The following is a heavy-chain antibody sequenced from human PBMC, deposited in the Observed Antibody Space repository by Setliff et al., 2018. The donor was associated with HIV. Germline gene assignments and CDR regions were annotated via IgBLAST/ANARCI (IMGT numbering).Heavy chain of an antibody. CDR2: IYNSGST. CDR3: ARETNASGSLTAYWYFDL. J-gene: IGHJ2*01. CDR1: GGSISSGDYY. Sequence: SETLSLTCTVSGGSISSGDYYWTWIRQPPGKGLEWIGYIYNSGSTYYEPSLRGRVTISIDRSKNQFSLKLNSVTAADTAVYYCARETNASGSLTAYWYFDLWGCGILVTVS. D-gene: IGHD3-10*01. V-gene: IGHV4-30-4*08.